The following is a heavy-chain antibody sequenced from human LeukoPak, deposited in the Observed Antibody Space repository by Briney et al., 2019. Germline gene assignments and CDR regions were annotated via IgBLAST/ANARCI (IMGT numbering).Heavy chain of an antibody. CDR1: GFTFSDYY. J-gene: IGHJ4*02. V-gene: IGHV4-34*01. CDR3: ARGSGN. Sequence: GSLRLSCAASGFTFSDYYMSWIRQAPGKGLEWIGEINHSGSTNYNPSLKSRVTISVDTSKNQFSLKLSSVTAADTAVYYCARGSGNWGQGTLVTVSS. CDR2: INHSGST.